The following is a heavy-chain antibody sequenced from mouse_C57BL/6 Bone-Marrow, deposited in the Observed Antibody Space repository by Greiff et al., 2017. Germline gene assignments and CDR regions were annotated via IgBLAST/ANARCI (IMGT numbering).Heavy chain of an antibody. Sequence: VQLQQSGAELARPGASVKLSCKASGYTFTSYGISWVKQRTGRGLEWIGEIYPRSGNTYYNEKFKGKATLTADKSSSTAYMELRSLTSEDSAVYFCARDLYDRYYDAMHYWRQGTSVTVSS. CDR3: ARDLYDRYYDAMHY. CDR1: GYTFTSYG. J-gene: IGHJ4*01. D-gene: IGHD2-3*01. CDR2: IYPRSGNT. V-gene: IGHV1-81*01.